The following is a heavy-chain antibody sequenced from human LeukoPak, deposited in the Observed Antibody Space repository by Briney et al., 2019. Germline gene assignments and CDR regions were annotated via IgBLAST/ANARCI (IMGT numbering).Heavy chain of an antibody. CDR2: INPDGSIT. J-gene: IGHJ4*02. V-gene: IGHV3-74*01. CDR3: AKILCMSTSCYIDY. CDR1: EFTLSGYW. D-gene: IGHD2-2*01. Sequence: GGSLRLSCAASEFTLSGYWIHWVRQAPGKGLVWVARINPDGSITNYADSVKGRFTISRDNAKDTLYLQMNSLRAEDTAVYYCAKILCMSTSCYIDYWGQGTLVTVSS.